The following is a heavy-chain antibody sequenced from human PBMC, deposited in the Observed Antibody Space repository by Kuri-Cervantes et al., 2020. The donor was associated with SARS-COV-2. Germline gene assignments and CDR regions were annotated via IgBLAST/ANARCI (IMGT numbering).Heavy chain of an antibody. Sequence: SETLSLTCTVSGGSISSYYWSWIRQPPGKGLEWIGYIYYSGSTNYNPSLKSRVTMSVDTSKNQFSLKLSSVTAADTAVYYCARDLGPPYAFDIWGQGTMVTVSS. CDR1: GGSISSYY. J-gene: IGHJ3*02. CDR3: ARDLGPPYAFDI. CDR2: IYYSGST. V-gene: IGHV4-59*12.